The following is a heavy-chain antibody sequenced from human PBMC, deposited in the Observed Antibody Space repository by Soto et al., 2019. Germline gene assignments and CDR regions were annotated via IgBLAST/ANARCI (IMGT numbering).Heavy chain of an antibody. V-gene: IGHV3-23*01. CDR3: AKRAAGTYFDY. CDR2: ISGSGGST. D-gene: IGHD1-7*01. J-gene: IGHJ4*02. Sequence: EVQLLESGGGLVQPGGSLRLSCAASGFTFSNYAMNWVRQAPGKGLEWVSVISGSGGSTYYADSVKGRFTISRDNSMNPLYLQINSLRAEDTAVYYCAKRAAGTYFDYWGQGTLVTVSS. CDR1: GFTFSNYA.